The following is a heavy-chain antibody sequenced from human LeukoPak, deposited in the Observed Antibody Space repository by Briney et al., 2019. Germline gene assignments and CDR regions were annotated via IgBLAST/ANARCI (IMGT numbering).Heavy chain of an antibody. Sequence: PSETLSLTCTVSGGSISSYYWSWIRQPPGKGLEWIGYIYYSGSTNYNPSLKSRVTISVDTSKNQFSPKLSSVTAADTAVYYCARVAVVGATTFDYWGQGTLVTVSS. D-gene: IGHD1-26*01. J-gene: IGHJ4*02. CDR1: GGSISSYY. V-gene: IGHV4-59*01. CDR2: IYYSGST. CDR3: ARVAVVGATTFDY.